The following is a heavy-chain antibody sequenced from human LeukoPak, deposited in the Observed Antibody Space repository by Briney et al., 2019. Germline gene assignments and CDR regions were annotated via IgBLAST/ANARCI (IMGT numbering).Heavy chain of an antibody. CDR2: INHSGST. D-gene: IGHD3-10*01. V-gene: IGHV4-34*01. CDR3: ARDLDYYGSGSYGPGTYFDY. J-gene: IGHJ4*02. CDR1: GGSFSGYY. Sequence: PSETLSLTCAVYGGSFSGYYWSWIRQPPGKGLEWIGEINHSGSTNYSPSLKSRVTISVDTSKNQFSLKLSSVTAADTAVYYCARDLDYYGSGSYGPGTYFDYWGQRTLVTVSS.